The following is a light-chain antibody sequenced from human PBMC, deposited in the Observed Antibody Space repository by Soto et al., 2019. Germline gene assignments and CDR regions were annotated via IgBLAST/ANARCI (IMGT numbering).Light chain of an antibody. CDR1: SSNIGKNT. CDR3: AVWDDSLYV. CDR2: SNT. J-gene: IGLJ1*01. V-gene: IGLV1-44*01. Sequence: QSVLTQPPSASGTPGQTVTMSCSGSSSNIGKNTVNWYQHLPGTAPKLLIYSNTQRPLGVPVRFSGSKSGTSASLAISGLQSDDEADYYCAVWDDSLYVFGSGTKVTVL.